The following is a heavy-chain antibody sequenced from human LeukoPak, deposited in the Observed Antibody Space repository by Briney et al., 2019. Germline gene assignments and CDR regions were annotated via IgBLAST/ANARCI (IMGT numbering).Heavy chain of an antibody. V-gene: IGHV3-33*01. CDR3: ARDGDSGYHYHDWFDP. CDR1: GFTFSSYG. D-gene: IGHD3-22*01. CDR2: IWYDGSNK. Sequence: GGSLRLSCAASGFTFSSYGMHWVRQAPGKGLEWVAVIWYDGSNKYYADSVKGRFTISRDNSKNTLYLQMNSLRAEDTAVYFCARDGDSGYHYHDWFDPWGQGTLVTVSS. J-gene: IGHJ5*02.